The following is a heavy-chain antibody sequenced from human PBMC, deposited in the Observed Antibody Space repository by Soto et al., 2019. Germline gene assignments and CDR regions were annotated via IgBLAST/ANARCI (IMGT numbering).Heavy chain of an antibody. D-gene: IGHD1-26*01. Sequence: SETLSLTCTVSGGSVSSGSYYWSWIRQPPGKGLESIGYIYYSGSTNYNPSLKSRVTISVDTSKNQFSLKLSSVTAADTAVYYCARRRGALRILYYYGMDVWGQGTTVTVSS. CDR2: IYYSGST. J-gene: IGHJ6*02. CDR3: ARRRGALRILYYYGMDV. V-gene: IGHV4-61*01. CDR1: GGSVSSGSYY.